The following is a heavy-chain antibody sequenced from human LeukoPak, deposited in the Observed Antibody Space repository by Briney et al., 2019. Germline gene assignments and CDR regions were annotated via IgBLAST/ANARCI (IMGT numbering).Heavy chain of an antibody. V-gene: IGHV3-30*03. D-gene: IGHD4-17*01. CDR1: GFTFSSYG. Sequence: GRSLRLSCAASGFTFSSYGMHWVRQAPGKGLEWVAVISYDGSNKYYADSVKRRFTISRDNSKNTLYLQMNSLRAEDTAVYYCALGERLDYWGQGTLVTVSS. J-gene: IGHJ4*02. CDR2: ISYDGSNK. CDR3: ALGERLDY.